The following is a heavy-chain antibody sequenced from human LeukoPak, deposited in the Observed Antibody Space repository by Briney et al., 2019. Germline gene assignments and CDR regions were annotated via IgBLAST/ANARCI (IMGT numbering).Heavy chain of an antibody. D-gene: IGHD2-15*01. V-gene: IGHV3-53*01. Sequence: PGGSLRLSCAASGFTVSSNHMSWVRQIPGKGLEWVSLIYVGGSTYYADSVKGRFTISRDNSKNTLYLQMNSLRAEDTAVYYCARARGNRPGYCSGENCYYFDYWGQGTLVTVSS. J-gene: IGHJ4*02. CDR1: GFTVSSNH. CDR2: IYVGGST. CDR3: ARARGNRPGYCSGENCYYFDY.